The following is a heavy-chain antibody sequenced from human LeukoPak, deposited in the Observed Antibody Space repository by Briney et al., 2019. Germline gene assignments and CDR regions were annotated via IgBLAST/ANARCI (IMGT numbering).Heavy chain of an antibody. CDR3: ARDSTVESEFDP. Sequence: SETLSLTCTVSGGSISSYYWSWIRQPAGKGLEWIGRIYTSGSTNYNPSLKSRVTMSVDTSKNQFPLKLSSVTAADTAVYYCARDSTVESEFDPWGQGTLVTVSS. J-gene: IGHJ5*02. D-gene: IGHD4-23*01. V-gene: IGHV4-4*07. CDR1: GGSISSYY. CDR2: IYTSGST.